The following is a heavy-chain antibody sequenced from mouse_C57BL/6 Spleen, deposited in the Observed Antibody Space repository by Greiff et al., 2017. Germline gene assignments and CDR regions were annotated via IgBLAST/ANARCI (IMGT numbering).Heavy chain of an antibody. Sequence: VQLKESEGGLVQPGSSMKLSCTASGFTFSDYYMAWVRQVPEKGLEWVANINYDGSSTYYLDSLKSRFIISRDNAKNILYLQMSSLKSEDTATYYCARDGYYYAMDYWGQGTSVTVSS. D-gene: IGHD2-2*01. J-gene: IGHJ4*01. V-gene: IGHV5-16*01. CDR1: GFTFSDYY. CDR3: ARDGYYYAMDY. CDR2: INYDGSST.